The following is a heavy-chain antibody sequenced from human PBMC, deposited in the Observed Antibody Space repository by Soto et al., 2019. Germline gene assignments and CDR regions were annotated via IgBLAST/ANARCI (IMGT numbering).Heavy chain of an antibody. V-gene: IGHV1-69*13. Sequence: ASVKVSCKASGGTFSTYAITWVRQAPGQGLEWLGGIIPIFGTTDYARKFQGRVTITAAESTSTVFIELSSLTSEDTAVYYCARGVGAYYFDYWGQGTLVTVSS. D-gene: IGHD1-26*01. CDR3: ARGVGAYYFDY. CDR2: IIPIFGTT. CDR1: GGTFSTYA. J-gene: IGHJ4*02.